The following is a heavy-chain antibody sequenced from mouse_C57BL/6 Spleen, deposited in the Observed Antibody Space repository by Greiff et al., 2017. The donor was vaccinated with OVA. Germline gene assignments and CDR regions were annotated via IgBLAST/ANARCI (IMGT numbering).Heavy chain of an antibody. J-gene: IGHJ2*01. V-gene: IGHV5-16*01. CDR2: INYDGSST. CDR1: GFTFSDYY. CDR3: ARAARGYFDY. Sequence: EVKLVESEGGLVQPGSSMKLSCTASGFTFSDYYMAWVRQVPEKGLEWVANINYDGSSTYYLDSLKSRFIISRDNAKNILYLQMSSLKSEDTATYYCARAARGYFDYWGQGTTLTVSS.